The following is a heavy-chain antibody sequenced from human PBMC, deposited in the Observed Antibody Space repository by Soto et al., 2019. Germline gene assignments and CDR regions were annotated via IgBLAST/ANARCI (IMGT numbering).Heavy chain of an antibody. CDR1: GGTFSSYA. D-gene: IGHD4-17*01. Sequence: SVKVSCKASGGTFSSYAISWVRQARGQGLEWMGGIIPIFGTANYAQKFQGRVTITADESTSTAYMELSSLRSEDTAVYYCARASDYGDYARFDYWGQGTLVTVSS. V-gene: IGHV1-69*13. J-gene: IGHJ4*02. CDR2: IIPIFGTA. CDR3: ARASDYGDYARFDY.